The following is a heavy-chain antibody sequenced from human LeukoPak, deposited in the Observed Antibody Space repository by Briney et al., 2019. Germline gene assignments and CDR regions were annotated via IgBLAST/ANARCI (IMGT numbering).Heavy chain of an antibody. J-gene: IGHJ4*02. Sequence: SETLSLTCSVSGGSITTSDYFWGWIRQPPGKGLEWIANIHYSGTTYYNPSLKSRVTMSLDTSKNQFSLKVTSVTAADTAVYYCARRGYSYDYFDYWGQGTLVTVSS. CDR1: GGSITTSDYF. D-gene: IGHD5-18*01. V-gene: IGHV4-39*01. CDR2: IHYSGTT. CDR3: ARRGYSYDYFDY.